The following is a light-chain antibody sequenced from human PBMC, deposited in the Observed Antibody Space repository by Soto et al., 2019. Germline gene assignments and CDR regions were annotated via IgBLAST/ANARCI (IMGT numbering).Light chain of an antibody. Sequence: EIVLTQSPGTLSLSPGERATLSCRASQSVSSSYLAWYQQKPGQAPRLLIYGASRRATGIPDRFSGSGSGTEFTLTISRLEPEDFAVYYCQQYGSSPGTFGQGTKVDIK. CDR1: QSVSSSY. CDR3: QQYGSSPGT. J-gene: IGKJ1*01. V-gene: IGKV3-20*01. CDR2: GAS.